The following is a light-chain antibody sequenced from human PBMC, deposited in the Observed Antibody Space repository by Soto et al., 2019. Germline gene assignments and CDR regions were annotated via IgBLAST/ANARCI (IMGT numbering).Light chain of an antibody. CDR3: QQYNSYSGRP. Sequence: DIQMTQSPSTLSASVGDRVTITCRASQSISSWLAWYQQKPGKAPKLLIYDASSLESGVPSRFSGSGSGTEFTLTIRSLQPDDFATYYCQQYNSYSGRPFGQGTKVEIK. J-gene: IGKJ1*01. CDR2: DAS. CDR1: QSISSW. V-gene: IGKV1-5*01.